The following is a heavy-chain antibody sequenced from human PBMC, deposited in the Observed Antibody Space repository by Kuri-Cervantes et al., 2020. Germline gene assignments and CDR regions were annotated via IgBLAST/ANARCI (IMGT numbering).Heavy chain of an antibody. CDR1: GYTVTRYY. D-gene: IGHD1-14*01. V-gene: IGHV1-46*01. J-gene: IGHJ6*03. CDR2: IDPSAGST. CDR3: ARDVGGGITGTTAYYYYYYYVDV. Sequence: ASVKVSCKAYGYTVTRYYIHWVRQAPGQGLEWMGMIDPSAGSTVYAQKFESRVTMTKDTSTSTLYMELSSLRSEDTAVYYCARDVGGGITGTTAYYYYYYYVDVWGKGTTVTVSS.